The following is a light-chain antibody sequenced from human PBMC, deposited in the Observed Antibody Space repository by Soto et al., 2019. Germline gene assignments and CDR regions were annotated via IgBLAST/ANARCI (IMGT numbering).Light chain of an antibody. CDR3: SSHAGSNTS. Sequence: QSSLTQPPSASGSPGQSVTISCTGTSSDVGGYNYVSWYQQHPDKAPKLMIYEVSKRPSGVPDRFPGSKSGNTASLTVSGLKAEDEAEVYCSSHAGSNTSVGTWTKVTV. CDR1: SSDVGGYNY. CDR2: EVS. V-gene: IGLV2-8*01. J-gene: IGLJ1*01.